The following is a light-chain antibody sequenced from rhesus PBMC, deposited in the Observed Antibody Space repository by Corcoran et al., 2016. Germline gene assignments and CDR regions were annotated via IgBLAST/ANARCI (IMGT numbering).Light chain of an antibody. J-gene: IGKJ2*01. CDR1: QSISSW. CDR3: QQYSSSPYS. V-gene: IGKV1-22*01. CDR2: RAS. Sequence: DIQMTQSPSSLSASVGDPVTITCRASQSISSWLAWYQQKPGKAPKLLIYRASSVQSGVPSRFSGSGSGTDFTLTVSSLQSEDFATYYCQQYSSSPYSFGQGTKVEIK.